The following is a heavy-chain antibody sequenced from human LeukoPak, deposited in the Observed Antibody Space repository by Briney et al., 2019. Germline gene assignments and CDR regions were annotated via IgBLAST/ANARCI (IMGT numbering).Heavy chain of an antibody. Sequence: PGGSLRLSCAASGFTFSSFWMTWVRQAPGKGLEWVANIRQDGSEKYYVDSVEGRFTISRDNSKNTLYLQMNSLRAEDTAVYYCASDYYDSSGYYYVDYRGQGTLVTVSS. V-gene: IGHV3-7*04. D-gene: IGHD3-22*01. CDR1: GFTFSSFW. CDR2: IRQDGSEK. J-gene: IGHJ4*02. CDR3: ASDYYDSSGYYYVDY.